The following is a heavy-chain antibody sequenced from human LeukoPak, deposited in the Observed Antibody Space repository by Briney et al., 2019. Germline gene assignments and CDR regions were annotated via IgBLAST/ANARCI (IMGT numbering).Heavy chain of an antibody. V-gene: IGHV3-30*18. CDR2: ISYDGSNK. Sequence: GGSLRLSCAASGFTFSSYGMHWVRQAPGKGLEWVAIISYDGSNKYYADSVKGRFTISRDNPKNTLYLQMNSLRAEDTAVYYCAKGLDFDWLEALSELDYWGQGTLVTVSS. CDR1: GFTFSSYG. D-gene: IGHD3-9*01. J-gene: IGHJ4*02. CDR3: AKGLDFDWLEALSELDY.